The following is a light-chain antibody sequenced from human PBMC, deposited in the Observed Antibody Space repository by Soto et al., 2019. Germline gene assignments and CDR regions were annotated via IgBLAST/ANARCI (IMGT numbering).Light chain of an antibody. CDR3: QQYNNWPPLT. CDR2: GAS. CDR1: QSVSSN. Sequence: EIVMTQSPATLSVSPGERATLSCRASQSVSSNLAWYQQKPGQAPRLLIYGASTRATGIPARFSGSGSGTEFTLTICGLQTEEFAVDNWQQYNNWPPLTFGGGTKVEIK. V-gene: IGKV3-15*01. J-gene: IGKJ4*01.